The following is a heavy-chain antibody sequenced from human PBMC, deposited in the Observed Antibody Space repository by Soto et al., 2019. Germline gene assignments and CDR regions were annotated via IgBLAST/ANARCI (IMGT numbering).Heavy chain of an antibody. D-gene: IGHD3-10*01. V-gene: IGHV4-31*03. CDR3: ARDKGPYYYGSGTEWGAD. CDR1: GVSISSGGYY. J-gene: IGHJ4*02. Sequence: QVQLQESGPGLVKPSQTLSLTCTVSGVSISSGGYYWSWIRQHPGKGLAWMGYIYYSGSTYYNPSLKSRVTISVDTSKNQFSLKLSSVTAADTAVYYCARDKGPYYYGSGTEWGADWGQGTLVTVSS. CDR2: IYYSGST.